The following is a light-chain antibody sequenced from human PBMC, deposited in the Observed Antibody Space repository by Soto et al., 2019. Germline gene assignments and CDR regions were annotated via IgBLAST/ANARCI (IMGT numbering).Light chain of an antibody. CDR1: QSVLYSSNNKNY. V-gene: IGKV4-1*01. J-gene: IGKJ4*01. Sequence: DIVMTQSPDSLAVSLGERATINCKSSQSVLYSSNNKNYLAWYQQKPGQPPKLLIYWASTRESGVPDRFSGSGSETDFTFTSSSLQAEDVAVYYCQQYYSTPLTFGGGTKVEIK. CDR3: QQYYSTPLT. CDR2: WAS.